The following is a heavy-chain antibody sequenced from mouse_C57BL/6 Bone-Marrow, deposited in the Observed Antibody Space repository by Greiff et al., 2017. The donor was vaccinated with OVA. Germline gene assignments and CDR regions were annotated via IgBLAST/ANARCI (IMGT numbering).Heavy chain of an antibody. CDR3: ARGDYYGSSPWYFDV. Sequence: EVQVVESGPGMVKPSQSLSLTCTVTGYSITSGYDWHWIRHFPGNKLEWMGYISYSGSTNYNPSLKSRISITHDTSKNHFFLKLNSVTTEDTATYYGARGDYYGSSPWYFDVWGTGTTVTVSS. D-gene: IGHD1-1*01. J-gene: IGHJ1*03. V-gene: IGHV3-1*01. CDR2: ISYSGST. CDR1: GYSITSGYD.